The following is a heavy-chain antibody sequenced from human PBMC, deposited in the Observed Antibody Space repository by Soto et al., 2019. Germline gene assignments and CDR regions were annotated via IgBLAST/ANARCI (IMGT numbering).Heavy chain of an antibody. CDR1: GFTFNSYV. D-gene: IGHD3-22*01. V-gene: IGHV3-23*01. J-gene: IGHJ4*02. Sequence: GGSLRLSCAASGFTFNSYVMTWVRQAPGEGLEWVSSISRSGRGSAYYADSVKGRFTISRDNSENTLFLQMNNLRDEDTALYYCARGRYLDSSDYWVANLPFDHWGLGTLVTVSS. CDR3: ARGRYLDSSDYWVANLPFDH. CDR2: ISRSGRGSA.